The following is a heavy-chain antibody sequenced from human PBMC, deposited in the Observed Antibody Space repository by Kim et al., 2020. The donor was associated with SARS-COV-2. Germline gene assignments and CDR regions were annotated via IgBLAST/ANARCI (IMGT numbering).Heavy chain of an antibody. CDR2: LNGDGSNT. CDR3: ARGSNRFDAFDI. Sequence: GGSLRLSCEASGFIFSNYWIHWVRQSPGKGLVWVSRLNGDGSNTNYADSVKGRFTISRDNAKNTLYLQMNSLRVEDTAVYYCARGSNRFDAFDIWGQGTMVTVSS. V-gene: IGHV3-74*01. CDR1: GFIFSNYW. J-gene: IGHJ3*02.